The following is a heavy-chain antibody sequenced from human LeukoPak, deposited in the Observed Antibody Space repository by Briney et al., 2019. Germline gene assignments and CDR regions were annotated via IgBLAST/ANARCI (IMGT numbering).Heavy chain of an antibody. V-gene: IGHV4-34*01. D-gene: IGHD1-14*01. Sequence: PSETLSLTCAVYGGSFSGYYWSWIRQPPGKGLEWIGEINHSGSTNYNPSLKSRVTISVDTSKNQFSLKLSSVTAADTAVYYCARGAPSFTYRPPHDAFDIWGQGTMVTVSS. CDR2: INHSGST. CDR1: GGSFSGYY. J-gene: IGHJ3*02. CDR3: ARGAPSFTYRPPHDAFDI.